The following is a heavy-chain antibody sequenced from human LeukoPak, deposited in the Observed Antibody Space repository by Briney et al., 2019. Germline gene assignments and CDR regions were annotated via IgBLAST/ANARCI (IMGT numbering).Heavy chain of an antibody. Sequence: GGSLRLSCAASGFTFNNYAMSWVRQAPGKGLEWVALIWYDGSNKYYADSVKGRFTISRDNSKNTLYLQMNSLRAEDTAVYYCAREKQKYSSGWYCLDYWGQGTLVTVSS. CDR3: AREKQKYSSGWYCLDY. CDR2: IWYDGSNK. D-gene: IGHD6-19*01. J-gene: IGHJ4*02. V-gene: IGHV3-33*08. CDR1: GFTFNNYA.